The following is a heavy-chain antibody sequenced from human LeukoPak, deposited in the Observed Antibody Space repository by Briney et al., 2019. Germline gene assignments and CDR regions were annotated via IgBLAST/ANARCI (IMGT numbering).Heavy chain of an antibody. V-gene: IGHV5-51*01. D-gene: IGHD2-2*01. J-gene: IGHJ6*02. CDR3: ARQKTVPAARVRDYYYGMDV. CDR2: IYPGDSDT. CDR1: GYSFTSYW. Sequence: GESLKTSCKGSGYSFTSYWIGWVRQMPGKGLEWMGIIYPGDSDTRYSPSFQGQVTISADKSISTAYLQWSSLKASDTAMYYCARQKTVPAARVRDYYYGMDVWGQGTTVTVSS.